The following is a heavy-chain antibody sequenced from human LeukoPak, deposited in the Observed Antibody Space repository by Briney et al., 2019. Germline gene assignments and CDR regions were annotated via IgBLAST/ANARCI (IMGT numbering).Heavy chain of an antibody. J-gene: IGHJ4*02. D-gene: IGHD3-9*01. CDR1: GFTFSNAW. CDR2: IKSKTDGGTT. V-gene: IGHV3-15*01. Sequence: PGGSLRLSRAASGFTFSNAWMSWVRQAPGKGLEGVGRIKSKTDGGTTDYAAPVKGRFTISRDDSKNTLYLQMNSLKTEHTAVYYCTTDPDDILTVLDYWGQGTLVTVSS. CDR3: TTDPDDILTVLDY.